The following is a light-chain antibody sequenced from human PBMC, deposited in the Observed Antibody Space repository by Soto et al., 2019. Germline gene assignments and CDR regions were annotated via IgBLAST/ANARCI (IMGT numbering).Light chain of an antibody. CDR1: QSVSSN. J-gene: IGKJ4*01. Sequence: EIDMTESPVSLSVSPGERATLSCRASQSVSSNLAWYQQKPGQAPRLLIYGASTRATGIPARFSGSGSGTEFTLTISSLQSEDFAVYYCQQYNSWPLTFGGGTKVDI. V-gene: IGKV3D-15*01. CDR3: QQYNSWPLT. CDR2: GAS.